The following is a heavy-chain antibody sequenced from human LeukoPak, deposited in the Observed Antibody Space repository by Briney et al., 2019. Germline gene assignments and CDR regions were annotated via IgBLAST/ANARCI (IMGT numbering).Heavy chain of an antibody. J-gene: IGHJ4*02. V-gene: IGHV3-23*01. CDR1: GFTFKSYA. D-gene: IGHD3-3*01. CDR2: ISSSCGGT. Sequence: PGGSLRLSCAASGFTFKSYAMTWVRQAPGKGLEWVSTISSSCGGTFYADSVKGRFTISRDNAKNSLYLQMNSLRAEDTAVYYCARDFPDYWGQGTLVTVSS. CDR3: ARDFPDY.